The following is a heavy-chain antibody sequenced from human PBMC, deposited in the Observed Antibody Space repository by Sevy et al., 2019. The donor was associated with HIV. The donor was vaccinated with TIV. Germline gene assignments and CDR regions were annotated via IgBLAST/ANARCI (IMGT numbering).Heavy chain of an antibody. CDR1: GFTFSNYA. D-gene: IGHD3-16*01. Sequence: GGSLRLSCTAYGFTFSNYAVHWVRQAPGKGLEWVAIISHDEIHKDFADSVRGRFSISRDTSKNTIYLQMNSLRPEDNAVYYCARDLPHLLPWELSRGSDFWGQGTLVTVSS. CDR3: ARDLPHLLPWELSRGSDF. CDR2: ISHDEIHK. J-gene: IGHJ4*02. V-gene: IGHV3-30*04.